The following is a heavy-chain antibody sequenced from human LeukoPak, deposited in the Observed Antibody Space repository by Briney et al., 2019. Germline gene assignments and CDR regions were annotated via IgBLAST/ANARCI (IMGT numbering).Heavy chain of an antibody. CDR1: GFTFSSYA. D-gene: IGHD6-19*01. V-gene: IGHV3-9*01. J-gene: IGHJ5*02. CDR2: INWKSGSI. Sequence: GGSLRLSCAAPGFTFSSYAMHWVRQTPGKGLEWVSGINWKSGSIGYADSVKGRFTISRDNAKNSLYLQMNSLRPEDTALYYCAKDKGSGWSGIDHWGQGTLVTVSS. CDR3: AKDKGSGWSGIDH.